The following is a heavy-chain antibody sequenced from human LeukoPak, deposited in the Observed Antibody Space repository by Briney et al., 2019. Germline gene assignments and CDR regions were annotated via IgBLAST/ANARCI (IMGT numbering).Heavy chain of an antibody. CDR2: INHSGST. D-gene: IGHD3-3*01. V-gene: IGHV4-34*01. CDR1: GGSFSGYY. CDR3: ARGTYDFWSGYPVYNWFDP. Sequence: PSETLSLTCAVYGGSFSGYYWSWIRQPPGKGLEWIGEINHSGSTNYNPSLKSRVTISVDTSKNQFSPKLSSVTAADTAVYYCARGTYDFWSGYPVYNWFDPWGQGTLVTVSS. J-gene: IGHJ5*02.